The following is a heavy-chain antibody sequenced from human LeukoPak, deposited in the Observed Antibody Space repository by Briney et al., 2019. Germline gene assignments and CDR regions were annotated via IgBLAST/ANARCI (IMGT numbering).Heavy chain of an antibody. CDR2: IYTSGST. J-gene: IGHJ5*02. D-gene: IGHD2-2*01. Sequence: SETLSLTCTVSGGSISSGSYYWSWIRQPAGKGLEWIGRIYTSGSTNYNPSLKSRVTISVDTSKNQFSLKLSSVTAADTAVYYCARGKMRYCSSTSCLNWFDPWGQGTLVTVSS. CDR3: ARGKMRYCSSTSCLNWFDP. CDR1: GGSISSGSYY. V-gene: IGHV4-61*02.